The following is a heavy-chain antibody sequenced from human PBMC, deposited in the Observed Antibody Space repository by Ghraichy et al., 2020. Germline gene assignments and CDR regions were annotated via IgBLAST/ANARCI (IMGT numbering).Heavy chain of an antibody. D-gene: IGHD4-17*01. V-gene: IGHV3-23*01. J-gene: IGHJ4*02. CDR3: AKAASPTVTTFFRAPPYYFDN. CDR1: GFAFDNFA. Sequence: GESLNISCAASGFAFDNFAMNWVRQAPGRGLEWVSAISGGGGDTFYADSVRGRFTNSRDNAKDTLYLQMRGLRAEDAAVYFCAKAASPTVTTFFRAPPYYFDNWGQGTLVTVSS. CDR2: ISGGGGDT.